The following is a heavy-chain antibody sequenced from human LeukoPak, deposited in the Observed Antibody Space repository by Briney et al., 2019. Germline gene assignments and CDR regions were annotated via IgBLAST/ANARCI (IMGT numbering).Heavy chain of an antibody. V-gene: IGHV4-34*01. CDR1: GGSFSGYY. J-gene: IGHJ5*02. D-gene: IGHD2-2*03. Sequence: PSETLSLTCAVYGGSFSGYYWSWIHQPPGKGLEWIGEINHSGSTNYNPSLKSRVTISVDTSKNQFSLKLSSVTAADTAVYYCARGLLMDIVVVPAAMGNNWFDPWGQGTLVTVSS. CDR3: ARGLLMDIVVVPAAMGNNWFDP. CDR2: INHSGST.